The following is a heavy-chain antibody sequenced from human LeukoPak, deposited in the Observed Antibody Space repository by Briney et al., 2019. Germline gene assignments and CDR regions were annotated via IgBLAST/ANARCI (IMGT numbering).Heavy chain of an antibody. D-gene: IGHD6-19*01. V-gene: IGHV4-34*01. J-gene: IGHJ1*01. Sequence: PSETLSLTCAVYGGSFSGYYWSWIRQPPGKGLEWIGEINHSGGTNYNPSLKSRVTISVDTSKNQLSLKLSSVTAADTAVYYCAREPYNSGWYAGYFQHWGQGTLVTVSS. CDR2: INHSGGT. CDR3: AREPYNSGWYAGYFQH. CDR1: GGSFSGYY.